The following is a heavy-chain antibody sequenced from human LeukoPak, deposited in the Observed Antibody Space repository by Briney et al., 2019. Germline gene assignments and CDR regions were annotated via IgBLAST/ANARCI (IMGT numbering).Heavy chain of an antibody. CDR3: ARGPMVRGVIISRVSWFDP. CDR1: GFTLSSYE. CDR2: ISSSGSTI. J-gene: IGHJ5*02. V-gene: IGHV3-48*03. Sequence: GGSLRLSCAASGFTLSSYEMNWVRQPPGKGLEWVSYISSSGSTIYYADSVKGRFIICRDNAKNSLYLQMNSLRAEDTAVYYCARGPMVRGVIISRVSWFDPWGQGTLVTVSS. D-gene: IGHD3-10*01.